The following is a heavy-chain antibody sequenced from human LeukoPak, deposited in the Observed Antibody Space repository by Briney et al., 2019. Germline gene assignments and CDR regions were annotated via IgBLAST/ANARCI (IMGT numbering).Heavy chain of an antibody. J-gene: IGHJ5*02. Sequence: SETLSLTCLVSGVSLSRYYWSWIRQPAGNGMEWIGRIYTRGSTTYNPSLKSRVTMSIDTSNNQFSLKLSFVTAADTAVYYCARDSGTTGEVKFAPWGQGTLVTVSS. D-gene: IGHD3-10*01. CDR3: ARDSGTTGEVKFAP. CDR2: IYTRGST. V-gene: IGHV4-4*07. CDR1: GVSLSRYY.